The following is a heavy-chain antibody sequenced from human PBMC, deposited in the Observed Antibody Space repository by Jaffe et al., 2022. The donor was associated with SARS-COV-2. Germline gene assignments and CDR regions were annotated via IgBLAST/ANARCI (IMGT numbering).Heavy chain of an antibody. D-gene: IGHD3-22*01. CDR3: ARWYYYDSSGYYYNWFDP. V-gene: IGHV4-39*01. CDR2: IYYSGST. Sequence: QLQLQESGPGLVKPSETLSLTCTVSGGSISSSSYYWGWIRQPPGKGLEWIGSIYYSGSTYYNPSLKSRVTISVDTSKNQFSLKLSSVTAADTAVYYCARWYYYDSSGYYYNWFDPWGQGTLVTVSS. J-gene: IGHJ5*02. CDR1: GGSISSSSYY.